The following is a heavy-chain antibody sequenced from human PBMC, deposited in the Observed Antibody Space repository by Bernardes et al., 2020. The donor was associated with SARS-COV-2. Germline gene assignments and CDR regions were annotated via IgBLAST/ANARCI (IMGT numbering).Heavy chain of an antibody. CDR2: LKRKADGRTA. V-gene: IGHV3-15*05. J-gene: IGHJ4*01. Sequence: GGSLRLSCAGSGFTVADTTMIWVRQGPGKGLEWVGRLKRKADGRTADYAAPGEGRFTISRDESRNTFSLEMNSLTIEDTATYYCAALDRWGQGTLVTVSS. CDR3: AALDR. CDR1: GFTVADTT. D-gene: IGHD3-3*02.